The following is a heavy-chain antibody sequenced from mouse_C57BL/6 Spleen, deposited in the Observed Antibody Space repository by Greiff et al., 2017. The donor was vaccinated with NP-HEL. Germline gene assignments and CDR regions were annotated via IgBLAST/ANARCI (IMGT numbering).Heavy chain of an antibody. D-gene: IGHD1-1*01. Sequence: EVQRVESGEGLVKPGGSLKLSCAASGFTFSSYAMSWVRQTPEKRLEWVAYISSGGDYIYYADTVKGRFTISRDNARNTLYLQMSSLKSEDTAMYYCTRDGAGSSYVRFAYWGQGTLVTVSA. CDR1: GFTFSSYA. CDR3: TRDGAGSSYVRFAY. V-gene: IGHV5-9-1*02. CDR2: ISSGGDYI. J-gene: IGHJ3*01.